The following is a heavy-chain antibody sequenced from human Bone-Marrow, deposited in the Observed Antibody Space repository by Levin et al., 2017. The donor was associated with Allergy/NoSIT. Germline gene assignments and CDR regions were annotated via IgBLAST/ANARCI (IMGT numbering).Heavy chain of an antibody. V-gene: IGHV3-48*02. CDR3: ASPECSGTSFYYLFDS. CDR1: GFTFSRYS. D-gene: IGHD2-2*01. J-gene: IGHJ4*02. CDR2: ISRSSSTI. Sequence: PGGSLRLSCAASGFTFSRYSMNWVRQAPGRGLEWVSYISRSSSTISYADSVKGRFTISRDNAKNSLYLQMNSLRDEDTAVYYCASPECSGTSFYYLFDSWGQGTLVTVSS.